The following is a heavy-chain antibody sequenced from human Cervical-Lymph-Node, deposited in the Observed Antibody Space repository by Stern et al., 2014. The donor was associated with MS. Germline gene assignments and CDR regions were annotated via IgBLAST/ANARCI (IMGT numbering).Heavy chain of an antibody. J-gene: IGHJ6*02. CDR1: GYTFTNYG. D-gene: IGHD6-6*01. Sequence: VQLVESGAEVKNPGASVKVSCKASGYTFTNYGISWVRQAPGQGLEWMGWINGYNGNTNYAQKLQGRVTVTTDTSTNTAYMELRNLRSDDTAIYYCARETYTSSSGAYYYYALDVWGQGTTVTVSS. V-gene: IGHV1-18*01. CDR3: ARETYTSSSGAYYYYALDV. CDR2: INGYNGNT.